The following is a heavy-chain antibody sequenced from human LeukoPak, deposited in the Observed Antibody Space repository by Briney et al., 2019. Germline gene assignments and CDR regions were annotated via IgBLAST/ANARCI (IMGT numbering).Heavy chain of an antibody. Sequence: AGGSLRLSCAASGFTFSSYAMSWVRQAPGKGLEWVSAISGSGGSTYYADSVKGRFTISRDNSKNTLYLQMNSLRAEDTAVYYCAKDGPYDSSGYYYGGYFDYWGQGTLVTVSS. CDR3: AKDGPYDSSGYYYGGYFDY. CDR2: ISGSGGST. V-gene: IGHV3-23*01. J-gene: IGHJ4*02. CDR1: GFTFSSYA. D-gene: IGHD3-22*01.